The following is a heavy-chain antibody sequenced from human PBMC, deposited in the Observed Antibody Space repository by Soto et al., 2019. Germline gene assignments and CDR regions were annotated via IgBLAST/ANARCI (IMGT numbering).Heavy chain of an antibody. CDR1: GYTFTSYG. D-gene: IGHD5-12*01. J-gene: IGHJ5*01. CDR2: ISANNGNT. Sequence: QVQLVQSGAEVKKPGASVKVSCKASGYTFTSYGINWVRQAPGQGLEWMGWISANNGNTHYAQKLQGRVTMTADTSSSTAYMELRSLRSDDTAVYYGARVLSGYDFASWGQGTLVTVSS. CDR3: ARVLSGYDFAS. V-gene: IGHV1-18*01.